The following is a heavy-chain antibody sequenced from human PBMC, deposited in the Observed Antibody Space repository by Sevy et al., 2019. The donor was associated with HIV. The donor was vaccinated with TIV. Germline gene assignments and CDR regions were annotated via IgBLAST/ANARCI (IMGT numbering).Heavy chain of an antibody. Sequence: GGSLRLSCAASGFTFSSYAMSWVRQAPGKGLEWVSAISGSSGSTYYADSVKGRFTISRDNSKNTLYLQMNSLRAEDTAVYYCAKEVGYGDSMYYFDYWGQGTLVTVSS. J-gene: IGHJ4*02. CDR3: AKEVGYGDSMYYFDY. V-gene: IGHV3-23*01. CDR2: ISGSSGST. CDR1: GFTFSSYA. D-gene: IGHD4-17*01.